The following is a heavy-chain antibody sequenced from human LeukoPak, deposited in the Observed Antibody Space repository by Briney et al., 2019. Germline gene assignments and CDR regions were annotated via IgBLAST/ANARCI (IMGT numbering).Heavy chain of an antibody. J-gene: IGHJ4*02. D-gene: IGHD6-13*01. CDR2: TNPYSGGT. CDR1: GYTFTGYY. CDR3: ARARSDSSTYYFAY. Sequence: ASVKVSCKASGYTFTGYYIHWVRQAPGQGLEWMGWTNPYSGGTSYARKFLGRVTMTRDTSISTAYLELSRLTADDTAVYFCARARSDSSTYYFAYWGPGTLVTVSS. V-gene: IGHV1-2*02.